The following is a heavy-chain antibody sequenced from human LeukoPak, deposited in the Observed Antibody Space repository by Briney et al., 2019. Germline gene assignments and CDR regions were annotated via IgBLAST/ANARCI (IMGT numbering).Heavy chain of an antibody. D-gene: IGHD1-26*01. J-gene: IGHJ4*02. CDR1: GFTFSSYS. V-gene: IGHV3-21*01. Sequence: GGSLRLSCAASGFTFSSYSMNWVRQAPGKGLEWVSSISSSSSYIYYADSVKGRFTIPRDNAKNSLYLQMNSLRAEDTAVYYCARDMRFWEIRGYSPYFDYWGQGTLVTVSS. CDR2: ISSSSSYI. CDR3: ARDMRFWEIRGYSPYFDY.